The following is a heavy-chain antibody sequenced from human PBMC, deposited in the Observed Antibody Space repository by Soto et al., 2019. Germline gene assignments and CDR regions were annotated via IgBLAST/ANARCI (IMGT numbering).Heavy chain of an antibody. J-gene: IGHJ4*02. D-gene: IGHD6-25*01. CDR1: GFIVSSSY. Sequence: DVQLVETGGGLIQPGGSLRLSCAASGFIVSSSYMSWVRQAPGKGLEWVSVIYSDGRTYYADSVKGRFTISRENCKNTLYLQMNSLSAEDTVVYYCARGSGWDGQCYLTCCGEGTPVTVSS. CDR2: IYSDGRT. CDR3: ARGSGWDGQCYLTC. V-gene: IGHV3-53*02.